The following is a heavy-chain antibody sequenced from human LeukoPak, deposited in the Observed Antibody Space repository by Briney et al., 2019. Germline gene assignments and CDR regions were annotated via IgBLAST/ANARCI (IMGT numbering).Heavy chain of an antibody. CDR3: ARGSRFGVVGRDDFDI. CDR2: ISISSNYI. D-gene: IGHD3-3*01. CDR1: GFTFSRYS. V-gene: IGHV3-21*01. J-gene: IGHJ3*02. Sequence: AGSLTLSCAASGFTFSRYSRNWVRQAQGKGLEWVSSISISSNYIYYADSVKGRFTTSRDNAKNSLYLQVNSLRAEDTAVYYCARGSRFGVVGRDDFDIWGQGTVVTVSS.